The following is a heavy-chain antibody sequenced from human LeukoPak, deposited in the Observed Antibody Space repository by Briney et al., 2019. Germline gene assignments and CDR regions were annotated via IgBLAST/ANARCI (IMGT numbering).Heavy chain of an antibody. D-gene: IGHD6-19*01. CDR3: ARQSYSSGWSPFDY. J-gene: IGHJ4*02. CDR1: GYTFSSYR. CDR2: IYPRDSDT. V-gene: IGHV5-51*01. Sequence: GESLKISCKGSGYTFSSYRIGWVRQMPGKGLEWMGIIYPRDSDTRYSPTFQGQVTISADKSTSTTFLLWSSLKASDTAMYYCARQSYSSGWSPFDYWGQGTLVTVSS.